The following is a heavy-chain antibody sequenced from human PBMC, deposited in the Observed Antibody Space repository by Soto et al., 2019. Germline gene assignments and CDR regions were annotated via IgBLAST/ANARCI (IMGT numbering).Heavy chain of an antibody. V-gene: IGHV1-69*13. CDR3: ARGDRYYYSGMDV. J-gene: IGHJ6*02. Sequence: ASVKVSCKASGGTLSSYAISWVRQAPGQGLEWMGGIIPIFGTANYAQKFQGRVTITADESTSTAYMELSSLRSEDTAVYYCARGDRYYYSGMDVWGQGPRSPSP. CDR1: GGTLSSYA. CDR2: IIPIFGTA.